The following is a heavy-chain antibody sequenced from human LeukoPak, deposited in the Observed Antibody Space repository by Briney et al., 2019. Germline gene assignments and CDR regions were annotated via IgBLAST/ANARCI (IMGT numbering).Heavy chain of an antibody. J-gene: IGHJ4*02. CDR2: ISAYNGNT. Sequence: ASVKVSCEASGYTFTSYGISWVRQAPGQGLEWMGWISAYNGNTNYAQKLQGRVTMTTDTSTSTAYMELRSLRSDDTAVYYCARERNSGSFGCRFDYWGQGTLVTVSS. V-gene: IGHV1-18*01. CDR1: GYTFTSYG. D-gene: IGHD1-26*01. CDR3: ARERNSGSFGCRFDY.